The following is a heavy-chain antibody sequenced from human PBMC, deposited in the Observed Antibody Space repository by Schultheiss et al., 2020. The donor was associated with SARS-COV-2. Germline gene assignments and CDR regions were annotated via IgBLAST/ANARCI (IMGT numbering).Heavy chain of an antibody. CDR3: ARLLDYGDFSDY. CDR2: ISGSGGST. D-gene: IGHD4-17*01. Sequence: GESLKISCAASGFTFSSYAMSWVRQAPGKGLEWVSAISGSGGSTYYADSVKGRFTISRDNSKNTLYLQMNSLRAEDTAVYYCARLLDYGDFSDYWGQGALVTVSS. J-gene: IGHJ4*02. V-gene: IGHV3-23*01. CDR1: GFTFSSYA.